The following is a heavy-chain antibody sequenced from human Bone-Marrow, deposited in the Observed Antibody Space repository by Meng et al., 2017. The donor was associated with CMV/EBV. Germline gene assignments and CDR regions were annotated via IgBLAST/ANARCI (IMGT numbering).Heavy chain of an antibody. J-gene: IGHJ5*02. CDR3: AGDTRVEWLSSPNGWFDP. CDR2: INPNSGGT. CDR1: GYTFTGYY. V-gene: IGHV1-2*02. D-gene: IGHD3-3*01. Sequence: ASVKVSCKASGYTFTGYYMHWVRQAPGQGLEWMGWINPNSGGTNYAQKFQGRVTMTRDTSISTAYMELSRLRSDDTAVYYCAGDTRVEWLSSPNGWFDPWGQGTMVTVSS.